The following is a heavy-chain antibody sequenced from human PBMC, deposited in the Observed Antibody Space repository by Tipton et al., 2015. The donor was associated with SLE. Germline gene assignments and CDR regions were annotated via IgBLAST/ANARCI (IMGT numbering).Heavy chain of an antibody. V-gene: IGHV4-61*02. D-gene: IGHD3-9*01. CDR2: IYTSGST. Sequence: TLSLTCTVSGGSISSGSYYWSWIRQPAGKGLEWIGRIYTSGSTNYNPSLKSRVTISVDTSKNQFSLKLSSVTAADTAVYYCVRDKRYFDSPVKYWGQGILVTVSS. J-gene: IGHJ4*02. CDR1: GGSISSGSYY. CDR3: VRDKRYFDSPVKY.